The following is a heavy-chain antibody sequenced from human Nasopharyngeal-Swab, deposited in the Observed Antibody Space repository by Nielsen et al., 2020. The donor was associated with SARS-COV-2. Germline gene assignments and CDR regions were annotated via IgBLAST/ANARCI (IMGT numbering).Heavy chain of an antibody. CDR1: GYTFTSYG. CDR3: ARDPRGPDY. D-gene: IGHD6-25*01. CDR2: ISAYNGRT. V-gene: IGHV1-18*01. J-gene: IGHJ4*02. Sequence: ASVKVSCKASGYTFTSYGISWVRQAPGQGLEWMGWISAYNGRTCYAQKFQGRVTMTTDTSTSTAYMDLRSLRSDDTAVYYCARDPRGPDYWGQGTLVTVSS.